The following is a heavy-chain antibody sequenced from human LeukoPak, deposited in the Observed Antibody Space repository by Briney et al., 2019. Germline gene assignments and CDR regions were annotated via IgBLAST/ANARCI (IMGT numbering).Heavy chain of an antibody. J-gene: IGHJ5*02. V-gene: IGHV3-11*01. CDR3: ARGTYYSGSGPGNWFDP. CDR1: GFIVSDYY. CDR2: ITKKTAI. D-gene: IGHD3-10*01. Sequence: PGGSLRLSCAASGFIVSDYYRNWIRQSPGKGLEWVSHITKKTAIEYADSVKGRFTISRDNANNLLLLQMDSLRPEDTGVYYCARGTYYSGSGPGNWFDPWGHGTLVTVSS.